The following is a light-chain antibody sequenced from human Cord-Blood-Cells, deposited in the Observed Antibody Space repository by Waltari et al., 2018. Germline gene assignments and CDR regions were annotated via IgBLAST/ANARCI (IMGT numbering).Light chain of an antibody. CDR2: EGS. Sequence: QSALTQPASVSGSPGQSTTISCPGTSSVVGSYNLVSWYQQHPGKAPKLMIYEGSKRPSGVSNRFSGSKSGNTASLTISGLQAEDEADYYCCSYAGSSTWVFGGGTKLTVL. CDR3: CSYAGSSTWV. CDR1: SSVVGSYNL. J-gene: IGLJ3*02. V-gene: IGLV2-23*01.